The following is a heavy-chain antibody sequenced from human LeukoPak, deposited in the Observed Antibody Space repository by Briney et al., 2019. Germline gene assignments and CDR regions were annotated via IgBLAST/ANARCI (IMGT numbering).Heavy chain of an antibody. V-gene: IGHV4-34*01. D-gene: IGHD4-17*01. J-gene: IGHJ4*02. CDR1: GDSFSGYY. CDR2: INQSGST. CDR3: VRHDYGDYNSFDY. Sequence: PSETLSLTCAVFGDSFSGYYWSWIRQPPGKGLEWIGEINQSGSTNYNASLKSRVTMSVDTSKNQFSLKLSSVTAADTAVYYCVRHDYGDYNSFDYWGQGTLVTVSS.